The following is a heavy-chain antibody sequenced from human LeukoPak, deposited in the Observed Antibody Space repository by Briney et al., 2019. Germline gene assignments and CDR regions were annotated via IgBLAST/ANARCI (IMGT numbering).Heavy chain of an antibody. V-gene: IGHV4-39*01. J-gene: IGHJ4*02. D-gene: IGHD3-22*01. CDR1: GGSISSSSYY. CDR2: IYYSGST. Sequence: PSETLSLTCTVSGGSISSSSYYWGWIRQPPGKGLEWIGSIYYSGSTYYNPSLKSRVTISVDTSKNQFSLKLSSVTAADKAVYYCARRTYYYDSSGYYYRYYFDYWGQGTLVTVSS. CDR3: ARRTYYYDSSGYYYRYYFDY.